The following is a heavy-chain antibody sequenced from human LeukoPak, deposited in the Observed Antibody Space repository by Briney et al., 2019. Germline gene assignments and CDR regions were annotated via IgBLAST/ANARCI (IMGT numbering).Heavy chain of an antibody. CDR2: ISGSGGST. J-gene: IGHJ4*02. V-gene: IGHV3-23*01. CDR3: AKDGRTIFGVVIASFDY. CDR1: GFTFSSYA. Sequence: PGGSLRLSCAASGFTFSSYAMSWVRQAPGKGLEWVSAISGSGGSTYYADSVKGRFTISRDNSKNTLYLQMNSLRAENTAVYYCAKDGRTIFGVVIASFDYWGQGTLVTVSS. D-gene: IGHD3-3*01.